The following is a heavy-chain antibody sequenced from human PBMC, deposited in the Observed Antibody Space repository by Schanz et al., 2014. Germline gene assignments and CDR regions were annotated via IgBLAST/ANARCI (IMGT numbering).Heavy chain of an antibody. CDR2: IKHDGSVK. J-gene: IGHJ4*02. Sequence: EVQLVESGGGLVQPGGSLRLSCAASGITFSSHSMNWVRQAPGKGPEWVANIKHDGSVKDYVDSVEGRFTISRDNAKRSLFLQMNSLRVEDTAVYFCVSQTGSPNYWGQGTLVTVSS. V-gene: IGHV3-7*02. CDR1: GITFSSHS. D-gene: IGHD6-13*01. CDR3: VSQTGSPNY.